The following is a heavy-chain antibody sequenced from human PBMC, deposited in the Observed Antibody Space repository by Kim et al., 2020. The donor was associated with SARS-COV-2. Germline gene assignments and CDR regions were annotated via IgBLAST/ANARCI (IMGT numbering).Heavy chain of an antibody. J-gene: IGHJ4*02. D-gene: IGHD3-22*01. CDR2: INPNGSP. V-gene: IGHV4-34*01. CDR3: ARFRGYDKQV. Sequence: SETLSLTCAVYGGSFNGYYWTWIRQTPGKGLEWIAEINPNGSPNYNPSLKSRVTISVDTSKNQLSLKLGSVTAADTAVYYCARFRGYDKQVWAQGTLVTVSS. CDR1: GGSFNGYY.